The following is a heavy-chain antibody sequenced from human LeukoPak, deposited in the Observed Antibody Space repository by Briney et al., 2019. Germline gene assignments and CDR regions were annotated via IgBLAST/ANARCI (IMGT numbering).Heavy chain of an antibody. Sequence: PGGSLRLSCVPSGFTFSSYGMSWVRQAPGKGLEWVSAISGSGGSTYYADSVKGRFTISRDNAKNSLYLQMNSLRAEDTAVYYCARGKHIVVDLDGAFDIWGQGTMVTVSS. CDR2: ISGSGGST. J-gene: IGHJ3*02. CDR3: ARGKHIVVDLDGAFDI. CDR1: GFTFSSYG. V-gene: IGHV3-23*01. D-gene: IGHD2-21*01.